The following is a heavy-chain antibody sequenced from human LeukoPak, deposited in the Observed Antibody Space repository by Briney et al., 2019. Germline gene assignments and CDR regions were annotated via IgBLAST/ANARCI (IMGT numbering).Heavy chain of an antibody. CDR1: GYTFTGYY. J-gene: IGHJ3*02. D-gene: IGHD2-2*02. CDR2: INPNTGGT. CDR3: ARDIHPEDIVVVPAAISSAFDI. V-gene: IGHV1-2*02. Sequence: ASVKVSCKASGYTFTGYYMHWVRLAPGQGLEWMGWINPNTGGTNYAQKFQGRVTMTRDTSISTAYMELSRLRSDDTAVYYCARDIHPEDIVVVPAAISSAFDIWGQGTMVTVSS.